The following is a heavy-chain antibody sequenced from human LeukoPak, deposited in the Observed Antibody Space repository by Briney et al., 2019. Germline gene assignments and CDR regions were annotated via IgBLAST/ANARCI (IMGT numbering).Heavy chain of an antibody. Sequence: SETLSLTCTVSGGSISSSSYYWGWIRQPPGKGLEWIGSIYYSGSTYYNPSLKSRVTISVDTSKNQFSLKLSSETAADTAVYYCARALTTVTTNYYYGMDVWGQGTTVTVSS. CDR2: IYYSGST. V-gene: IGHV4-39*07. J-gene: IGHJ6*02. D-gene: IGHD4-17*01. CDR1: GGSISSSSYY. CDR3: ARALTTVTTNYYYGMDV.